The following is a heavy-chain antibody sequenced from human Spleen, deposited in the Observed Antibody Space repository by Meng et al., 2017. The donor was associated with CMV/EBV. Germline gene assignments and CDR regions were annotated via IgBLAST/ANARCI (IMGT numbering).Heavy chain of an antibody. D-gene: IGHD3-3*01. Sequence: GESLKISCAASGFTFSSYEMNWVRQAPGKGLEWVSYISSSGSTIYYADSVMGRFTIFRDNAKNSIYLQMSSLRAEDTALYFCARTQPSDFGGALNAFDVWGQGTMVTVSS. V-gene: IGHV3-48*03. CDR2: ISSSGSTI. CDR3: ARTQPSDFGGALNAFDV. CDR1: GFTFSSYE. J-gene: IGHJ3*01.